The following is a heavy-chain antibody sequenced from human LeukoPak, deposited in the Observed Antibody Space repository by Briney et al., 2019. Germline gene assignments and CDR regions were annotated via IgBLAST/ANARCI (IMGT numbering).Heavy chain of an antibody. V-gene: IGHV1-69*04. CDR1: GGTFSSYA. Sequence: ASVKVSCKASGGTFSSYAIIWVRQAPGQGLEWMGRIIPILGIANYAQKFQGRVTITADKSTSTAYMELSSLRSEDTAVYYCARVPTAVDTATVTAYWGQGTLVTVSS. CDR2: IIPILGIA. J-gene: IGHJ4*02. CDR3: ARVPTAVDTATVTAY. D-gene: IGHD5-18*01.